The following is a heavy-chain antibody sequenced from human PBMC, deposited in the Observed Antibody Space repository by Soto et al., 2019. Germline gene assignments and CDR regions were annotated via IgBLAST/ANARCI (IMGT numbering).Heavy chain of an antibody. CDR2: IYYSGST. Sequence: SETLSLTCTVSGGSISSYYWSWIRQPPGKGLEWIGYIYYSGSTNYNPSLKSRVTISVDTSKNQFSLKLSSVTAADTAVYYCARLGYGYYYYYYMDVWGKGTTVTVSS. CDR3: ARLGYGYYYYYYMDV. J-gene: IGHJ6*03. D-gene: IGHD5-18*01. CDR1: GGSISSYY. V-gene: IGHV4-59*08.